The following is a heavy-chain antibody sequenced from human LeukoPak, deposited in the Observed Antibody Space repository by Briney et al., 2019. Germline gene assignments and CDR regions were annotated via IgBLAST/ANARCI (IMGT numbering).Heavy chain of an antibody. J-gene: IGHJ4*02. CDR3: ARVVRQLWLPQAKAPHY. D-gene: IGHD5-18*01. CDR2: ISAYNGNT. CDR1: GYTFTSYG. Sequence: ASVKVSCKASGYTFTSYGISWVRQAPGQGLEWMGWISAYNGNTNYAQKLQGRVTMTTDTSTSTAYMELRSLRSDDTAVYYCARVVRQLWLPQAKAPHYWGQGTLVTVSS. V-gene: IGHV1-18*01.